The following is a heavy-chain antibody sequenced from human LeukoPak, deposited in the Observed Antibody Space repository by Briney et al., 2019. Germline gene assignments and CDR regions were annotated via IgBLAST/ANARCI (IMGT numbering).Heavy chain of an antibody. CDR1: GGSISSYY. V-gene: IGHV4-4*07. CDR2: IYTSGST. J-gene: IGHJ3*02. Sequence: SETLSLTCTVSGGSISSYYWSWIRQPAGKGLEWIGRIYTSGSTYYNPSLKSRVTISVDTSKNQFSLKLSSVTAADTAVYYCARSYYRRAFDIWGQGTMVTVSS. CDR3: ARSYYRRAFDI. D-gene: IGHD3-10*01.